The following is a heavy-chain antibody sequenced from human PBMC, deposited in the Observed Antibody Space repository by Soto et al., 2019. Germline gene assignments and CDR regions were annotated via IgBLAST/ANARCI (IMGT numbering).Heavy chain of an antibody. V-gene: IGHV4-34*01. D-gene: IGHD2-21*02. CDR2: INHSGST. J-gene: IGHJ4*02. CDR3: ARGGGPVVVTAVNDY. CDR1: GGSFSGYY. Sequence: QVQLQQWGAGLLKPSETLSLTCAVYGGSFSGYYWSWIRQPPGKGLEWIGEINHSGSTNYNPSLKRRVTISVDTSKNQFSLKLSSVTAADTAVYYCARGGGPVVVTAVNDYWGQGTLVTVSS.